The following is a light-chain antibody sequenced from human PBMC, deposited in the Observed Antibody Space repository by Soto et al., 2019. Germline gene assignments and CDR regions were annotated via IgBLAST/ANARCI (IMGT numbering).Light chain of an antibody. CDR1: QSVSSY. J-gene: IGKJ5*01. CDR3: QQRSNLPFFT. V-gene: IGKV3-11*01. Sequence: EIVLTQSPATLSLSPGERANLSCRASQSVSSYIAWYQQKPSQTPSLFLFYASNRATGIPSRFSGSGSGTDFTLTISSLEPEDFAVFYCQQRSNLPFFTFGQGTRLEIK. CDR2: YAS.